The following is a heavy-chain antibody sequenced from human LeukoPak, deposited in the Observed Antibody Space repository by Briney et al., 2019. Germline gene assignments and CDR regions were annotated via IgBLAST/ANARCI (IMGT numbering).Heavy chain of an antibody. CDR3: ARVLGRLSDYYMDV. D-gene: IGHD3-16*01. V-gene: IGHV3-74*01. CDR1: GFTFSSYW. J-gene: IGHJ6*03. CDR2: INSDGSST. Sequence: GGSLRLSCAASGFTFSSYWMHWVRQAPGKGLVWVSRINSDGSSTSYADSVKGRFTISRDSAKNTLYLQMNSLRAEDTAVYYCARVLGRLSDYYMDVGGKGTTVTVSS.